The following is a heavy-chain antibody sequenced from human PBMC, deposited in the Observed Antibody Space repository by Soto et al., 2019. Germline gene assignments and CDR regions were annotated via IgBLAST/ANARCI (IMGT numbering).Heavy chain of an antibody. V-gene: IGHV4-34*01. J-gene: IGHJ4*02. D-gene: IGHD5-12*01. CDR3: AAVLGYLPHY. CDR2: INHSGST. CDR1: GGSFSGYY. Sequence: SETLSLTCAVYGGSFSGYYWSWIRQPPGKGLEWIGEINHSGSTNYNPSLKSRVTISVDTSKNQFSLKLSSVTAADTAVYYCAAVLGYLPHYWGQGTLVTVSS.